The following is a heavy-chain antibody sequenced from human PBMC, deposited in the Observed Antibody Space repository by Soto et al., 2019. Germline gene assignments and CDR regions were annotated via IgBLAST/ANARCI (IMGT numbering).Heavy chain of an antibody. Sequence: SVKVSCNASGYSFTSLDINWVRQTAGQGLEWMGWMEPSTGRTGYAQKFQGRVTMTRDTSINTAYMELTTLTSDDTAFYYCARGVSAGVDYWGQGTLVTVSS. V-gene: IGHV1-8*01. CDR3: ARGVSAGVDY. D-gene: IGHD1-26*01. CDR1: GYSFTSLD. J-gene: IGHJ4*02. CDR2: MEPSTGRT.